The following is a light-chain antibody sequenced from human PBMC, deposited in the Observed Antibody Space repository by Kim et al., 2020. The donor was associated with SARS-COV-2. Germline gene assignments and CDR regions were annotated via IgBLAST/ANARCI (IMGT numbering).Light chain of an antibody. Sequence: GQSITISCTGTSSDVGGYNYVSWYQQLPGKVPKLMIYDLIERPSGVSNRFSGSKSGNTAYLTISGLQAEDEADYYCTSYTVISAVIFGGGTQLTVL. V-gene: IGLV2-14*03. CDR2: DLI. CDR1: SSDVGGYNY. J-gene: IGLJ2*01. CDR3: TSYTVISAVI.